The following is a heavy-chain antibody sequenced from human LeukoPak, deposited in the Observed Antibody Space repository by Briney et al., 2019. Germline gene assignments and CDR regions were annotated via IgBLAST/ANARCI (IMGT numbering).Heavy chain of an antibody. CDR2: ISSSSSYI. Sequence: GGSLRLSCAASGFTFSSYSMNWVRQAPGKGLEWVSSISSSSSYIYYTDSVKGRFTIPRDNAKNSLYLQMDSLRAEDTAVYYCARDIVGATDYWGQGTLVTVSS. V-gene: IGHV3-21*01. J-gene: IGHJ4*02. CDR3: ARDIVGATDY. D-gene: IGHD1-26*01. CDR1: GFTFSSYS.